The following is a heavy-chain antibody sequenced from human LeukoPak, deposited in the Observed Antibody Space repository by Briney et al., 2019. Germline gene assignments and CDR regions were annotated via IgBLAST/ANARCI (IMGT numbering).Heavy chain of an antibody. CDR3: AKDIGSSGSDAFDI. J-gene: IGHJ3*02. CDR1: GFTFDDYA. D-gene: IGHD6-19*01. CDR2: ISGDGGST. Sequence: GGSLRRSCAASGFTFDDYAMHWVRQPPGKGLEWVSLISGDGGSTYYADSVKGRFTISRDNSKNSMYLQMNSLRTEDTALYYCAKDIGSSGSDAFDIWGQGTMVTVSS. V-gene: IGHV3-43*02.